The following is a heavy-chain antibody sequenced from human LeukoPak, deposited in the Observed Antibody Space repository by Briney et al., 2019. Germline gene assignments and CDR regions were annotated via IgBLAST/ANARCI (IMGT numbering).Heavy chain of an antibody. CDR2: ISYDGSNK. CDR3: AKDSAAADNYYYYYGMDV. D-gene: IGHD6-13*01. CDR1: GFTFSSYG. J-gene: IGHJ6*02. Sequence: GRSLRLSCAASGFTFSSYGMHWVRQAPGKGLEWVAVISYDGSNKYYADSVKGRFTISRDNSKNTMYLQMNSLRAEDTAVYYCAKDSAAADNYYYYYGMDVWGQGTTVTVSS. V-gene: IGHV3-30*18.